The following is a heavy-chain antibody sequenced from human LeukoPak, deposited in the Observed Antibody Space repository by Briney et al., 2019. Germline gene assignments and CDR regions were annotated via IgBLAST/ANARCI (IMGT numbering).Heavy chain of an antibody. CDR2: IYYSGST. Sequence: SETLSLICTVSGGSISSGGYYWSWIRQHPGKGLEWIGYIYYSGSTYYNPSLKSRVTISVDTSKNQFSLKLSSVTAADTAVYYCARENLNSGSYYGLLRGYFDYWGQGTLVTVSS. CDR1: GGSISSGGYY. J-gene: IGHJ4*02. CDR3: ARENLNSGSYYGLLRGYFDY. V-gene: IGHV4-31*03. D-gene: IGHD1-26*01.